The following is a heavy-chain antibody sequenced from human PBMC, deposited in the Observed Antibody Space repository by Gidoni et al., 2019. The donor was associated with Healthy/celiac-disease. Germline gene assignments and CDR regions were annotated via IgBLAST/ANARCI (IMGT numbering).Heavy chain of an antibody. Sequence: QVTLRESGPALVKPTQPLTLTCTFSGFSLSTSGMCVSWIRQPPGKALEWLALIDWDDDKYYSTSLKTRLTISKDTSKNQVVLTMTNMDPVDTATYYCARIPIDLEWPNYYYGMDVWGQGTTVTVSS. D-gene: IGHD3-3*01. CDR2: IDWDDDK. V-gene: IGHV2-70*01. CDR1: GFSLSTSGMC. J-gene: IGHJ6*02. CDR3: ARIPIDLEWPNYYYGMDV.